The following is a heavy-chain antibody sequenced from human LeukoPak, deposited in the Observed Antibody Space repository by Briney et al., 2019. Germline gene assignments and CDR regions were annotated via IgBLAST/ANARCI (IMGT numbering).Heavy chain of an antibody. Sequence: PSETLSLTCAVSGGSFSGYYWSWIRQPPGKGLEWIGEINHSGSTNYNPSLKSRVTISVDTSKNQFSLKLSSVTAADTAVYYCARGRSGWYWFDRWGQGTLVTVSS. J-gene: IGHJ5*02. V-gene: IGHV4-34*01. CDR1: GGSFSGYY. CDR3: ARGRSGWYWFDR. D-gene: IGHD6-19*01. CDR2: INHSGST.